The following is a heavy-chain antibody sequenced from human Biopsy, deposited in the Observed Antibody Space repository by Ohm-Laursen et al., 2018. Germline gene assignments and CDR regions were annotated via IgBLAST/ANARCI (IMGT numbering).Heavy chain of an antibody. CDR1: GDSVSSGSFY. D-gene: IGHD6-19*01. CDR3: ARGMRSSGWPYFDS. J-gene: IGHJ4*02. Sequence: TLSLTCTASGDSVSSGSFYWTWIRQPPGQGPEYIGYIYDRGSTANYNPSLESRVTMSVDMPKNQFSLKLSSVTAADTAIYYCARGMRSSGWPYFDSWGQGTLVTVSS. CDR2: IYDRGST. V-gene: IGHV4-61*01.